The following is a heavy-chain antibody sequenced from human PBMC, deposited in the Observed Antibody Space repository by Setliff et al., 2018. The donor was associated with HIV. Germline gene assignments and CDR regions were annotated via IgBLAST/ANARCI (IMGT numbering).Heavy chain of an antibody. D-gene: IGHD3-9*01. CDR3: ARDQDWAFDY. J-gene: IGHJ4*02. Sequence: GGSLRLSCAASGFTFSSYSMNWVRQAPGKGLEWVSFISSSSSYIYYADSVKGRFTISRDNAKNSLYLQMNSLRAEDTAVYYCARDQDWAFDYWGQGTLVTVSS. V-gene: IGHV3-21*01. CDR2: ISSSSSYI. CDR1: GFTFSSYS.